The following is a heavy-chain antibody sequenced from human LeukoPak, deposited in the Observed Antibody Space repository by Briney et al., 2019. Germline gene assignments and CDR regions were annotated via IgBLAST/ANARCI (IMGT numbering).Heavy chain of an antibody. CDR3: AKDGSGSWYYFDY. D-gene: IGHD6-13*01. CDR2: ISYDGSNK. J-gene: IGHJ4*02. Sequence: GGSLRLSCAASGFTFSSYGMHWVLQAPGKGLEWVAVISYDGSNKYYADFVKGRFTISRDNSKNTLYLQMNSLRAEDTAVYYCAKDGSGSWYYFDYWGQGTLVTVSS. V-gene: IGHV3-30*18. CDR1: GFTFSSYG.